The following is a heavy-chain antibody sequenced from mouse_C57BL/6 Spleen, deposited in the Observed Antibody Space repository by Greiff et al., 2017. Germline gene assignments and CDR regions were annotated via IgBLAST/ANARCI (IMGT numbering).Heavy chain of an antibody. CDR1: GYSITSGYY. Sequence: EVKLMESGPGLVKPSQSLSLTCSVTGYSITSGYYWNWIRQFPGNKLEWMGYISYDGSNNYNPSLKNRISITRDTSKNQFFLKLNSVTTEDTATYYCARDARYAMDYWGQGTSVTVSS. V-gene: IGHV3-6*01. CDR3: ARDARYAMDY. J-gene: IGHJ4*01. CDR2: ISYDGSN.